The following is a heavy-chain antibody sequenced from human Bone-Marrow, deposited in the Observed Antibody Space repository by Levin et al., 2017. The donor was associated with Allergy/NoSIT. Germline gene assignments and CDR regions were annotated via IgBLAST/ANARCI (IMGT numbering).Heavy chain of an antibody. D-gene: IGHD6-13*01. CDR3: AKVDSSSWNPPEYYFDC. J-gene: IGHJ4*02. CDR2: IYYGGRT. Sequence: ESLKISCTVSGDSLTSHYWSWIRQSPGKGLEWIGFIYYGGRTNYNPSLKSLVRISVETAKNPVSLRLATVTAADTAVYYCAKVDSSSWNPPEYYFDCWGQGALVAVSS. V-gene: IGHV4-59*11. CDR1: GDSLTSHY.